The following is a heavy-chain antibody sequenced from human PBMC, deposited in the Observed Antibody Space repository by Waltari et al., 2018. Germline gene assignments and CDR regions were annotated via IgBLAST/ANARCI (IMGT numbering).Heavy chain of an antibody. Sequence: QVQLQESGPGLVKPSETLSLTCTVSGGSIRSYYWSWFRQPPGQGLEWIGYIYYSGSTTYNPSRKSRVTISVDTSKNQFSLKLSSVTAADTAVYYCARVFGYDSSGHFDYWGQGTLVTVSS. D-gene: IGHD3-22*01. J-gene: IGHJ4*02. V-gene: IGHV4-59*01. CDR3: ARVFGYDSSGHFDY. CDR2: IYYSGST. CDR1: GGSIRSYY.